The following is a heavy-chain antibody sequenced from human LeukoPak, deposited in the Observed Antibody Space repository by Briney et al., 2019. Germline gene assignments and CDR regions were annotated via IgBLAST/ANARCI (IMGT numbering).Heavy chain of an antibody. CDR2: IYSTGSA. CDR1: GGSISSYY. D-gene: IGHD4-17*01. V-gene: IGHV4-4*07. CDR3: ARVADYGDYVGGDWIDP. J-gene: IGHJ5*02. Sequence: SETLSLTCTVSGGSISSYYWSWIRQPAGKGLEWIGRIYSTGSANYNPSLKSRVTMSVDTSENQFSLKLSSVTAADTAVYYCARVADYGDYVGGDWIDPWGQGTLVNVSS.